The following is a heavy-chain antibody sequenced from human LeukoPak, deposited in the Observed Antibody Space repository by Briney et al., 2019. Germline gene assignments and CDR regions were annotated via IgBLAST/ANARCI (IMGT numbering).Heavy chain of an antibody. J-gene: IGHJ3*02. CDR1: GASISSDYSY. CDR3: ARSVDYVSI. D-gene: IGHD3-16*01. CDR2: VSKSGNT. V-gene: IGHV4-39*01. Sequence: SETLSLTCTVSGASISSDYSYWTWIRQPPGKGLEWIGSVSKSGNTYSNPSLESRINIAIDTSNNQFSLRVNSVTASDTAVYFCARSVDYVSIWGQGTMITVSS.